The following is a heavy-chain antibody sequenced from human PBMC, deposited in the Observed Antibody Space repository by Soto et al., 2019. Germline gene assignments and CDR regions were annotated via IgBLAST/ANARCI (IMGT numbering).Heavy chain of an antibody. CDR1: GFTFDDYA. V-gene: IGHV3-9*01. D-gene: IGHD1-26*01. CDR3: AKDGLGSGSHLRWYYFDY. CDR2: ISWNSGSI. J-gene: IGHJ4*02. Sequence: EVQLVESGGGLVQPGRSLRLSCAASGFTFDDYAMHWVRQAPGKGLEWVSGISWNSGSIGYADSVKGRFTISRDNAKNSLYLQMNSLRAEDTALYYCAKDGLGSGSHLRWYYFDYWGQGTLVTVSS.